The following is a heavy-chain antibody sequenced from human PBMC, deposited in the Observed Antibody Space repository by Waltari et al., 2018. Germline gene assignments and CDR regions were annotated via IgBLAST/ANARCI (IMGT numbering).Heavy chain of an antibody. Sequence: QVQLQESGPGLVKPSETLSLTCAVSGYSISSGYYWGWIRQPPGKGLEWSGSIYHRGSTYYNPSLKSRVTISVDTSKNQFSLKLSSVTAADTAVYYCARRAAIAATGPTYYMDVWGKGTTVTVSS. D-gene: IGHD6-13*01. CDR2: IYHRGST. CDR3: ARRAAIAATGPTYYMDV. CDR1: GYSISSGYY. J-gene: IGHJ6*03. V-gene: IGHV4-38-2*01.